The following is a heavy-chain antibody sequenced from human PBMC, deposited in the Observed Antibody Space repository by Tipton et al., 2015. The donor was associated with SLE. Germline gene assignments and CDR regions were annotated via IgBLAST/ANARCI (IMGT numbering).Heavy chain of an antibody. J-gene: IGHJ6*02. CDR2: FYYSGNT. CDR1: GVSINSYY. D-gene: IGHD1-26*01. V-gene: IGHV4-59*12. Sequence: LRLSCTVSGVSINSYYWSWIRQPPGKGLEWIGYFYYSGNTRYNPSLQSRVTILLDTSKNQFSLKLTSVTAADTAVYYCARDRRRRETYYYGLDVWGRGTTVTVSS. CDR3: ARDRRRRETYYYGLDV.